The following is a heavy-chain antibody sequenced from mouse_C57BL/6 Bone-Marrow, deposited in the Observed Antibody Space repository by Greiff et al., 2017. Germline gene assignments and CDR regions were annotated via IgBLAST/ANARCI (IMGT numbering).Heavy chain of an antibody. V-gene: IGHV1-81*01. Sequence: VHLVESGAELARPGASVKLSCKASGYTFTSYGISWVKQRTGQGLEWIGEIYPRSGNTYYNEKFKGKATLTADKSSSTAYMELRSLTSEDSAVYFCAKDHHGAMDYWGQGTSVTVSS. J-gene: IGHJ4*01. CDR3: AKDHHGAMDY. CDR2: IYPRSGNT. CDR1: GYTFTSYG.